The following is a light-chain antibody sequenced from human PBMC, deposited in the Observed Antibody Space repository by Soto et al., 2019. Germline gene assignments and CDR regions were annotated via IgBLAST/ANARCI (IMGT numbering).Light chain of an antibody. CDR3: CSYAGTYTLV. CDR2: DVS. J-gene: IGLJ3*02. CDR1: SSDVGGYDF. V-gene: IGLV2-11*01. Sequence: QSALTQPRSVSGSPGQSVTISCTGSSSDVGGYDFVSWYQQHPGKAPKLMISDVSERPSGVPDRFSGSKSANMASLTISGLQAEDEADYYCCSYAGTYTLVFGGGTKVTVL.